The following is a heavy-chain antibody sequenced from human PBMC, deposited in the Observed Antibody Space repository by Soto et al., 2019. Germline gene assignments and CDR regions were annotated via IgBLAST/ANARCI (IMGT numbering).Heavy chain of an antibody. CDR1: GFTFSSYG. Sequence: QVQLVESGGGVVQPGRSLRLSCAASGFTFSSYGMHWVRQAPGKGLEWVAVISYDGSNKYYADSVKGRFTISRDNSKNTLYLQMNSLRAEDTAVYYCAKTMTTVTTRRDAFDIWGQGTMVTVSS. V-gene: IGHV3-30*18. D-gene: IGHD4-17*01. CDR3: AKTMTTVTTRRDAFDI. J-gene: IGHJ3*02. CDR2: ISYDGSNK.